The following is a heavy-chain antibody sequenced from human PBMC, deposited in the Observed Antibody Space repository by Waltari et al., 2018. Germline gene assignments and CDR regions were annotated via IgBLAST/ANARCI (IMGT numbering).Heavy chain of an antibody. D-gene: IGHD3-22*01. CDR1: GGSISSYY. CDR3: ARASRPYYYDSSGYGAFDI. Sequence: QVQLQESGPGLVKPSETLSLTCTVSGGSISSYYWSWIRQPHGKGLEWIGYIYYSGSTNYNPSLKSRVTISVDTSKNQFSLKLSSVTAADTAVYYCARASRPYYYDSSGYGAFDIWGQGTMVTVSS. J-gene: IGHJ3*02. V-gene: IGHV4-59*01. CDR2: IYYSGST.